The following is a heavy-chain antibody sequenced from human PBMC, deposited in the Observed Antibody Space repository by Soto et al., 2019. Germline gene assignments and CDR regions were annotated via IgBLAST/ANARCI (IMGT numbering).Heavy chain of an antibody. CDR2: ITGSGGRI. J-gene: IGHJ4*02. D-gene: IGHD3-22*01. CDR1: GFTFSSYG. CDR3: ARGGSYADGFYDSRPGMLLPRW. V-gene: IGHV3-23*01. Sequence: GVLRLSCSASGFTFSSYGMTWVRQAPGKGLEWISGITGSGGRIFYADSVRGRFTISRDNSKNTVYLQTNSLRAEDTAVYYCARGGSYADGFYDSRPGMLLPRWWGPGTQVTVSS.